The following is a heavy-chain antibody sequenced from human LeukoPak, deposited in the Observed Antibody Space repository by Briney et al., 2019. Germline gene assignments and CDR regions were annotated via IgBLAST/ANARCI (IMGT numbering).Heavy chain of an antibody. Sequence: NASETLSLTCTVSGGSISSSSYYWGWIRQPPGKGLEWIGSIYYSGSTYYNPSLKSRVTISVDTSKNQFSLKLSSVTAADTAVYYCARDPATQGYFDYWGQGTLVTVSS. V-gene: IGHV4-39*07. CDR3: ARDPATQGYFDY. CDR2: IYYSGST. D-gene: IGHD6-25*01. J-gene: IGHJ4*02. CDR1: GGSISSSSYY.